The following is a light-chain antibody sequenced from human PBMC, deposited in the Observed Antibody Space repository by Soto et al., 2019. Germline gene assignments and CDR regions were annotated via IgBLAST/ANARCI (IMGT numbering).Light chain of an antibody. Sequence: DIQMTQSPSSLSASVGDRVTITCRASQSISNYLNWYQQRPGKAPKPLIYDASTLESGIPSRFSGSGSETEFTLTISRLQPDDFATYFCHSRAFGQGTRLEIK. V-gene: IGKV1-39*01. CDR1: QSISNY. CDR3: HSRA. J-gene: IGKJ5*01. CDR2: DAS.